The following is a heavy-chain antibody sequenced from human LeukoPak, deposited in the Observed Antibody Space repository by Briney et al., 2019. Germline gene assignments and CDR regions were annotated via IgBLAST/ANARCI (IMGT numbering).Heavy chain of an antibody. V-gene: IGHV3-30*04. CDR1: GFTFSSHA. CDR2: ISSGGTYE. CDR3: ARDSTYYYDSGSSGPHYFDN. Sequence: GGSLRLSCAASGFTFSSHAMHWVRQAPGKGLEWVSLISSGGTYEYYADSVKGRFTISRDNSKNTLYLQLNSLRAEDTAVYYCARDSTYYYDSGSSGPHYFDNWGQGTLVTVSS. D-gene: IGHD3-10*01. J-gene: IGHJ4*02.